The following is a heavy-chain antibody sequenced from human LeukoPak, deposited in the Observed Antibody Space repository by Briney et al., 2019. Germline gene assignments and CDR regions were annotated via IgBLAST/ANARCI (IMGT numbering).Heavy chain of an antibody. CDR1: GFTFSSYS. CDR2: ISSSSSYI. CDR3: ARVRGYSYGSSAFDI. D-gene: IGHD5-18*01. V-gene: IGHV3-21*01. J-gene: IGHJ3*02. Sequence: GGSLRLSCAASGFTFSSYSMNWVRQAPGKGLEWVSSISSSSSYIYYADSVKGRFTISRDSAKNSLYLQMNSLRAEDTAVYYCARVRGYSYGSSAFDIWGQGTMVTVSS.